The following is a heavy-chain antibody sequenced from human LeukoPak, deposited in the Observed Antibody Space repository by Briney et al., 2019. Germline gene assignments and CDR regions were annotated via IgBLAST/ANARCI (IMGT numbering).Heavy chain of an antibody. Sequence: GGSLRLSCAASGFTFDDYAMHWVRQAPGKGLEWVSGISWNSGSIGYADSVKGRFTISRDNAKNSLYLQMNSLRAEDTALYYCAKDRGYSYGLEYFQHWGQGTLVTVSS. D-gene: IGHD5-18*01. J-gene: IGHJ1*01. CDR1: GFTFDDYA. V-gene: IGHV3-9*01. CDR3: AKDRGYSYGLEYFQH. CDR2: ISWNSGSI.